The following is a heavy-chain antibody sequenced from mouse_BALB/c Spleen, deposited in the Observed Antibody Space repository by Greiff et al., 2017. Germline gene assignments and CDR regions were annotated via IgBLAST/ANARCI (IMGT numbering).Heavy chain of an antibody. CDR1: GYSITSDYA. D-gene: IGHD2-14*01. J-gene: IGHJ4*01. CDR3: ARYGYRYDGYAMDY. V-gene: IGHV3-2*02. Sequence: DVHLVESGPGLVKPSQSLSLTCTVTGYSITSDYAWNWIRQFPGNKLEWMGYISYSGSTSYNPSLKSRISITRDTSKNQFFLQLNSVTTEDTATYYCARYGYRYDGYAMDYWGQGTSVTVSS. CDR2: ISYSGST.